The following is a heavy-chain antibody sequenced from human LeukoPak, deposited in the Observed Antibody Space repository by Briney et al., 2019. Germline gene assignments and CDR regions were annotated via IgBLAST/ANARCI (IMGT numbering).Heavy chain of an antibody. J-gene: IGHJ5*02. CDR1: GYTFTGYY. Sequence: GPVKVSCKASGYTFTGYYMHWVRQAPGQGLEWMGWINPNSGGTNYAQKFQGRVTMTRDTSISTAYMELSRLRSDDTAVYYCARVGYSSGWYVNWFDPWGQGTLVTVSS. CDR2: INPNSGGT. D-gene: IGHD6-19*01. CDR3: ARVGYSSGWYVNWFDP. V-gene: IGHV1-2*02.